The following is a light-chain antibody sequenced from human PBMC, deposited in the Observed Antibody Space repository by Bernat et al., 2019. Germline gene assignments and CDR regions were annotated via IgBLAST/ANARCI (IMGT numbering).Light chain of an antibody. CDR3: QSYDSSLRGRV. Sequence: QSVLTQPPSVSGAPGQRVTISCTGSSSNIGAGYDVHWYQQLPGTAPKLLIYGNSNRPSGVPDRFSGSKSGTSASLAITGLQAEDEAYYSCQSYDSSLRGRVFGGGTKLTVL. J-gene: IGLJ3*02. V-gene: IGLV1-40*01. CDR2: GNS. CDR1: SSNIGAGYD.